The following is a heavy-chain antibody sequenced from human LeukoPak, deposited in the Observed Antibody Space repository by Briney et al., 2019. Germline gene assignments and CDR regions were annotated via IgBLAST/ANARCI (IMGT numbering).Heavy chain of an antibody. D-gene: IGHD2-21*01. CDR3: ARDVFFNWFDP. Sequence: PSETLSLTCTVSGGSISSGSYYWSWIRQPAGKGLEWIGRIYTSGSTNYNPSLKSRVTISVDTSKNQFSLKLSSVTAADTAAYYCARDVFFNWFDPWGQGTLVTVSS. CDR2: IYTSGST. CDR1: GGSISSGSYY. J-gene: IGHJ5*02. V-gene: IGHV4-61*02.